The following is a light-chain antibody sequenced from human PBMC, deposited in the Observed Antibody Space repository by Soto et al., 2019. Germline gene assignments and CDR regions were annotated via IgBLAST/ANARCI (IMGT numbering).Light chain of an antibody. CDR2: DAS. CDR1: QSVSNY. Sequence: EIVLTQSPATLSLSPGERATLSCRASQSVSNYLAWYQQKPGQAPRLLIYDASNRATGLPARFSGSGSGTYLTLTISSLEPEDCAVYYCHLRSNWPTFGAVTKVEIK. V-gene: IGKV3-11*01. CDR3: HLRSNWPT. J-gene: IGKJ4*01.